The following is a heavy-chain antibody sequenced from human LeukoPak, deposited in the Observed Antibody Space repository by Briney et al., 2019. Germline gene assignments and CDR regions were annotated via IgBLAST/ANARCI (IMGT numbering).Heavy chain of an antibody. CDR3: ARGPGYVNYYYYYGMDV. J-gene: IGHJ6*02. D-gene: IGHD3-10*02. Sequence: SETLSLTCGVSGGSISSGGFSWSWIRQPPGKGLEWIGYIYHSGSTYYKPSLKSRVTISVDTSKNQFSLKLSSVTAADTAVYYCARGPGYVNYYYYYGMDVWGQGTTVTVSS. CDR1: GGSISSGGFS. V-gene: IGHV4-30-2*01. CDR2: IYHSGST.